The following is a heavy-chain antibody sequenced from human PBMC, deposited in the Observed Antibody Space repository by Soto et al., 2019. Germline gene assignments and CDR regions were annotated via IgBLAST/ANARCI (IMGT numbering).Heavy chain of an antibody. Sequence: GGSLRLSCAASGVTVSSNYMSWVRQAPGKGLEWVSVIYSGGSTYYADSVKGRLTISRDNSKNTLYLQMNSLRAEDTAVYYCARDRVESGYPEYFQHWGQGTLVTVSS. CDR3: ARDRVESGYPEYFQH. J-gene: IGHJ1*01. D-gene: IGHD3-22*01. V-gene: IGHV3-53*01. CDR2: IYSGGST. CDR1: GVTVSSNY.